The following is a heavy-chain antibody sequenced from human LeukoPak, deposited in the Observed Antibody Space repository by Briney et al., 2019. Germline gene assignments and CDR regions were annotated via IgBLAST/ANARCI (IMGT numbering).Heavy chain of an antibody. D-gene: IGHD3-22*01. V-gene: IGHV4-59*08. CDR1: GGSISSYY. J-gene: IGHJ4*01. Sequence: SETLSLTCTVSGGSISSYYWIWIRQPPGKGLEWIGYRSDSGSTYYNPPLKSRVSISVDTSKSQFSLKLSSVTAADTAVYYCARHRDYYDSWGHGTLVTVSS. CDR3: ARHRDYYDS. CDR2: RSDSGST.